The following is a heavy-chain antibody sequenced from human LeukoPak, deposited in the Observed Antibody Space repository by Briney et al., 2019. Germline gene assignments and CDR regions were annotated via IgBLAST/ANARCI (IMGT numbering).Heavy chain of an antibody. J-gene: IGHJ6*03. CDR2: IIPIFGTA. CDR3: ARGGIASRQNYYYMDV. Sequence: SVKVSCKASGGTFSSYAISWVRQAPGEGLEWVGGIIPIFGTANYAQKFQGRVTITTDESTSTAYMELSSLRSEDTAVYYCARGGIASRQNYYYMDVWGKGTTVTVSS. D-gene: IGHD6-6*01. CDR1: GGTFSSYA. V-gene: IGHV1-69*05.